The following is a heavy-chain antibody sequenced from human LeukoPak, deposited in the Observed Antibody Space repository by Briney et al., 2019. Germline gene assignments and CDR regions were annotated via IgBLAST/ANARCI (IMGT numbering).Heavy chain of an antibody. CDR2: INGDESAT. J-gene: IGHJ5*02. CDR1: GFTFSSYW. Sequence: GGSLRLSCAASGFTFSSYWMHWVRQAPGKGLVWVSRINGDESATSYADSVKGRFTIPRDNSKNTLDLQMNSLRADDTAVYYCARGYYYGSGSSIILNWFDPWGQGTLVTVSS. D-gene: IGHD3-10*01. CDR3: ARGYYYGSGSSIILNWFDP. V-gene: IGHV3-74*01.